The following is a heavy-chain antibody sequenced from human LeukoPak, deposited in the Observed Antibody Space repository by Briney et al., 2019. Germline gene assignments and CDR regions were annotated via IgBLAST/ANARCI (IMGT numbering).Heavy chain of an antibody. J-gene: IGHJ3*02. Sequence: GGSLRLSCAASGFTVSSNYMSWVRQAPGKGLEWVSVIYSGGSTYYADSVKGRFTISRDNSKNTLYLQMNSLRAEDTAVYYCARGLYNILTGYYRDDAFDIWGQGTMVTVSS. D-gene: IGHD3-9*01. CDR1: GFTVSSNY. V-gene: IGHV3-53*01. CDR2: IYSGGST. CDR3: ARGLYNILTGYYRDDAFDI.